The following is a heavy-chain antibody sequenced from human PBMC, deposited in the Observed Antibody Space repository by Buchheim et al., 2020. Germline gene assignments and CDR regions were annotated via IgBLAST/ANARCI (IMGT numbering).Heavy chain of an antibody. D-gene: IGHD3-22*01. CDR1: GFTFSSYS. CDR3: ARDTYYYDSSGYCPFDY. J-gene: IGHJ4*02. CDR2: ISSSSSTI. Sequence: EVQLVESGGGLVQPGGSLRLSCAASGFTFSSYSMNWVRQAPGKGLEWVSYISSSSSTIYYADSVKGRFTISRDNATNSLYLQMNSLRAEDTAVYYCARDTYYYDSSGYCPFDYWGQGTL. V-gene: IGHV3-48*01.